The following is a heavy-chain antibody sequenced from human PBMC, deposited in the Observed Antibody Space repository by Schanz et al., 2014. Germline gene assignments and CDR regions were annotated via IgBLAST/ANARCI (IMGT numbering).Heavy chain of an antibody. D-gene: IGHD5-18*01. J-gene: IGHJ4*02. CDR1: GFSFSTYA. CDR3: ARGVTWRQLPTLDY. Sequence: VQLVESGGGLVQPGGSLRLSCAASGFSFSTYAIHWVRQAPGKGLEWVGVITKDGSSKYSADSVKGRFTISRDNSKNTLFLQMNSLRPDDTAVYYCARGVTWRQLPTLDYWGQGTLVTVSS. CDR2: ITKDGSSK. V-gene: IGHV3-30*04.